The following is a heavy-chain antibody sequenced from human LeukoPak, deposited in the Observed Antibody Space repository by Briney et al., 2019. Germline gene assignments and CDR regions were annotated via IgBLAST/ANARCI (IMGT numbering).Heavy chain of an antibody. J-gene: IGHJ4*02. CDR2: IYPGDSST. CDR3: ARRGSGSYSDY. D-gene: IGHD1-26*01. Sequence: MGIIYPGDSSTKYSPSFQGQVTISADKSINTAYLQWSSLKASDTAMYYCARRGSGSYSDYWGQGTLVTVSS. V-gene: IGHV5-51*01.